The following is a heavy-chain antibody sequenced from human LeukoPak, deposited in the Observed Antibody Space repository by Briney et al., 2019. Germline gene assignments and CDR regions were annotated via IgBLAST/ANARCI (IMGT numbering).Heavy chain of an antibody. J-gene: IGHJ4*02. CDR3: ASYRLSFDY. CDR1: GGSISSSSYY. D-gene: IGHD2-2*01. V-gene: IGHV4-39*07. Sequence: KPSEALSLTCTVSGGSISSSSYYWGWIRQPPGKGLEWIGSIYYSGSTYYNPSLKSRVTISVDTSKNQFSLKLSSVTAADTAVYYCASYRLSFDYWGQGTLVTVSS. CDR2: IYYSGST.